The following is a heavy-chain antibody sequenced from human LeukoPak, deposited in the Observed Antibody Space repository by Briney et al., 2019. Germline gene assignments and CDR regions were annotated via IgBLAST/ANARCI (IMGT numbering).Heavy chain of an antibody. V-gene: IGHV3-23*01. D-gene: IGHD3-10*01. J-gene: IGHJ6*03. Sequence: PGGSLRLSCAASGFTFDDYAMHWVRQAPGKGLEWVSTISGSGGTTYYADSVKGRFTISRDNSKNTLYLQMNSLRAEDTAVYYCARGVVGSGSYYKRGDYFFCMDVWGKGTTVTVSS. CDR1: GFTFDDYA. CDR3: ARGVVGSGSYYKRGDYFFCMDV. CDR2: ISGSGGTT.